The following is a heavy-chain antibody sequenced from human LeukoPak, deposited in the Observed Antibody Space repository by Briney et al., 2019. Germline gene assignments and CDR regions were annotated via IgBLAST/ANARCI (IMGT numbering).Heavy chain of an antibody. CDR3: AKNPLVSGTIYFDS. CDR2: IRSDGSKK. V-gene: IGHV3-30*02. Sequence: GGSLRLSCAASGFTFSSYGMHWVRQGSGKGLEWVAFIRSDGSKKYYADSVKGRFTISRDNSKSTLYLEMNSLRAEDTAIYYCAKNPLVSGTIYFDSWGQGTLLTVSS. J-gene: IGHJ4*02. D-gene: IGHD6-19*01. CDR1: GFTFSSYG.